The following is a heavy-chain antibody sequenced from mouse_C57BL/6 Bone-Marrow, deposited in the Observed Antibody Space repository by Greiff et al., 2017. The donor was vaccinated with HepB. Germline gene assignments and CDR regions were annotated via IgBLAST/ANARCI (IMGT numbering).Heavy chain of an antibody. J-gene: IGHJ4*01. D-gene: IGHD1-1*01. CDR1: GFTFSDYG. CDR2: ISSGSSTI. V-gene: IGHV5-17*01. CDR3: ARPPYYYGSSYVAMDY. Sequence: EVNVVESGGGLVKPGGSLKLSCAASGFTFSDYGMHWVRQAPEKGLEWVAYISSGSSTIYYADTVKGRFTISRDNAKNTLFLQMTSLRSEDTAMYYCARPPYYYGSSYVAMDYWGQGTSVTVSS.